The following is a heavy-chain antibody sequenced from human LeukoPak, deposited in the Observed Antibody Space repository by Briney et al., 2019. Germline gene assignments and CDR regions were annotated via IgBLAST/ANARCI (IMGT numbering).Heavy chain of an antibody. CDR3: AKETDYNYIYYFDY. CDR2: ISGSGAST. Sequence: GGSLRLSCAASGFTFSSYAMSRVRQAPGKGLEWVSGISGSGASTYYADSVEGRFTISRDNSKNTLYLQMNSLRAEDTAVYSCAKETDYNYIYYFDYWGQGTLVTVSS. V-gene: IGHV3-23*01. D-gene: IGHD5-24*01. CDR1: GFTFSSYA. J-gene: IGHJ4*02.